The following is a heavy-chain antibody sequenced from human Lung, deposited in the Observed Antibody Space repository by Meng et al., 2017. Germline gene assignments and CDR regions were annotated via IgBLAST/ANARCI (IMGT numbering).Heavy chain of an antibody. J-gene: IGHJ4*02. Sequence: QGPLQQWGAGLSKPSGTLSLPCVVSGGSFSDYYWSWIRQPPGKGLEWIGEINHSGSTNYNPSLESRATISVDTSQNNLSLKLSSVTAADSAVYYCARGPTTMAHDFDYWGQGTLVTVSS. CDR3: ARGPTTMAHDFDY. CDR2: INHSGST. V-gene: IGHV4-34*01. D-gene: IGHD4-11*01. CDR1: GGSFSDYY.